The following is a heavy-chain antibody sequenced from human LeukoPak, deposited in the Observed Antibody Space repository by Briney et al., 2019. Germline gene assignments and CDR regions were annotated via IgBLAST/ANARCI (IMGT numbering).Heavy chain of an antibody. CDR2: IYSSGST. V-gene: IGHV4-59*01. D-gene: IGHD1-26*01. Sequence: SETLSLTCNVSGGSIRGYYWSWIRQPPGKGLEWIGYIYSSGSTNYNPSLKSRVTMSVDTSKNQFSLKVSSVTAADTAVYYCARGAWEYYFDCWGLGTLVTVSS. J-gene: IGHJ4*02. CDR1: GGSIRGYY. CDR3: ARGAWEYYFDC.